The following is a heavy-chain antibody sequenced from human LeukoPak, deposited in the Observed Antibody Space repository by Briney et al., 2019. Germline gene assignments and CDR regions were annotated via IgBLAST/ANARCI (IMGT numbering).Heavy chain of an antibody. J-gene: IGHJ5*02. Sequence: GGSLRLSCAASGFTFSSYWMSWVRQAPGKGLEWVANIKQDGSEKYYVDSVKGRFTISRDNAKNSLYLQMNSLRAEDTAAYYCASDSRSGRFDPWGQGTLVTVSS. V-gene: IGHV3-7*01. D-gene: IGHD6-25*01. CDR3: ASDSRSGRFDP. CDR2: IKQDGSEK. CDR1: GFTFSSYW.